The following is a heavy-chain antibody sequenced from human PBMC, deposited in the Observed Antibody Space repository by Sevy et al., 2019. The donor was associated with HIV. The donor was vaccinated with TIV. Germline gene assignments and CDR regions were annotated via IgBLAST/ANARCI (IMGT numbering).Heavy chain of an antibody. CDR1: GVTPSTYG. D-gene: IGHD3-16*01. CDR3: ARDPRMFGDYLLAFFDY. J-gene: IGHJ4*02. Sequence: GGSLRLSCAASGVTPSTYGIHWVRQAPGKGLEWVAVIGYDGSNIHYADSVKGRFTISRDNSKNTVFLQMDSLRAEVTAIYYCARDPRMFGDYLLAFFDYWGQGTLVTVSS. V-gene: IGHV3-33*01. CDR2: IGYDGSNI.